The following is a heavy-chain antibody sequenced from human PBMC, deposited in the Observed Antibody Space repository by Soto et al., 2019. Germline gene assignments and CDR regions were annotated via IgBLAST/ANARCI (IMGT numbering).Heavy chain of an antibody. J-gene: IGHJ4*02. CDR1: GYTITCCA. CDR3: ARGGDGEGKVAASMVY. CDR2: VNAGDGDT. D-gene: IGHD2-21*01. V-gene: IGHV1-3*01. Sequence: QVQLVQSGAEVKKPGASVRVSCKASGYTITCCAMHWVRQAPGQRPEWMGWVNAGDGDTQYSEKFQGRIAIIRDTSASTAYMELNSLTSEDTAVYYCARGGDGEGKVAASMVYWCQGTLVTFSS.